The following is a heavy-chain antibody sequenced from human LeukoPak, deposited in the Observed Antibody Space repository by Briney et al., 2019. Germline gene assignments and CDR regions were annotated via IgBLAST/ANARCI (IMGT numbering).Heavy chain of an antibody. CDR2: LSTSGST. CDR3: ARDSMTGFDY. CDR1: GGSFSGYY. Sequence: PSETLSLTCAVYGGSFSGYYWNWIRQPAGKGLEWIGRLSTSGSTDYNPSLKSRVTMSEDTSNNEFSLKLTSVTAADTAVYYCARDSMTGFDYWGRGTLVTVSS. D-gene: IGHD1-20*01. J-gene: IGHJ4*02. V-gene: IGHV4-4*07.